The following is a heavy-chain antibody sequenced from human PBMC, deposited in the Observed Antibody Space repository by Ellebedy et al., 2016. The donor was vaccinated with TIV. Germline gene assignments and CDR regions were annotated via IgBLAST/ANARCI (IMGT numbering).Heavy chain of an antibody. D-gene: IGHD4-17*01. Sequence: ASVKVSXKASGYTFTSFGFSWVRQAPGQGLEWMGRVSGYNGNTNYAQKLQGRVTMTTDTSTSTAYMELRSLRSDDTAVYYCARDDYGDRYGMDVWGQGTTVTVS. CDR2: VSGYNGNT. CDR3: ARDDYGDRYGMDV. V-gene: IGHV1-18*01. CDR1: GYTFTSFG. J-gene: IGHJ6*02.